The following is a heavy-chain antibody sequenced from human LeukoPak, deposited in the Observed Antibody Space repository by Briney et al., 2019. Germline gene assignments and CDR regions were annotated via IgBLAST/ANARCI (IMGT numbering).Heavy chain of an antibody. CDR2: IYYSGST. CDR3: ARAPSDYDYVWGSYRTGFFDI. D-gene: IGHD3-16*02. J-gene: IGHJ3*02. Sequence: ASETLSLTCTVSGGSISSYYWSWIRQPPGKGLEWIGYIYYSGSTNYNPSLKSRVTISVDTSKNQFSLKLSSVTAADTAVYYCARAPSDYDYVWGSYRTGFFDIWGQGTMVTVSS. CDR1: GGSISSYY. V-gene: IGHV4-59*08.